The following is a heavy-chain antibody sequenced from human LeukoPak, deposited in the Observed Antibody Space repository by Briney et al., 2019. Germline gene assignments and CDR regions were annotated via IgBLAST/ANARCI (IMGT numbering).Heavy chain of an antibody. V-gene: IGHV4-31*03. D-gene: IGHD1-26*01. CDR3: ARAVVVGPYFDY. CDR2: IYYSGST. Sequence: SETLSLTCTVSGGSISSGGYHWSWTRQHPGKGLEWIGYIYYSGSTYYNPSLKSRVTISVDTSKNQFSLKLSSVTAADTAVYYCARAVVVGPYFDYWGQGTLVTVSS. CDR1: GGSISSGGYH. J-gene: IGHJ4*02.